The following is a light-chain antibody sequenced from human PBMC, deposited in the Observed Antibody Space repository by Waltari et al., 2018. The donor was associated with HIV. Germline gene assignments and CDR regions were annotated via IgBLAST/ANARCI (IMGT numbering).Light chain of an antibody. CDR2: AAS. J-gene: IGKJ1*01. CDR1: QGISSY. CDR3: QQVNIYPPT. V-gene: IGKV1-9*01. Sequence: DIQLTQSPSFLSASVGDRVTITCRASQGISSYLAWYQQKPGKAPKLLIYAASTLHSGVPSRFSGSGSGTEFTLTISSLQSEDFATYYCQQVNIYPPTFGQGTKVEIK.